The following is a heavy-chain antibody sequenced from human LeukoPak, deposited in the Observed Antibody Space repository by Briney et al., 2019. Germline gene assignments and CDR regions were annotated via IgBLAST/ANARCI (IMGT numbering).Heavy chain of an antibody. CDR2: ISYDGSNK. CDR1: GFTFSNYG. Sequence: PGGSLRLSCAASGFTFSNYGMHWVRQAPGKGLEWVAVISYDGSNKYDADSVKGRFTISRDNSNNTLFLQMNSLRPEDTAVYYCAKGGYYYDSSDAFDIWGQGTMVTVSS. D-gene: IGHD3-22*01. V-gene: IGHV3-30*18. J-gene: IGHJ3*02. CDR3: AKGGYYYDSSDAFDI.